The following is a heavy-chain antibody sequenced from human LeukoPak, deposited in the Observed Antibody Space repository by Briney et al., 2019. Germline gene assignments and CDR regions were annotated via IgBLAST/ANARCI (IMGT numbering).Heavy chain of an antibody. CDR3: ARRDSSGYYNSNWFDP. J-gene: IGHJ5*02. CDR1: EFTFSSYW. CDR2: INSDGSST. D-gene: IGHD3-22*01. V-gene: IGHV3-74*01. Sequence: GGSLRLSCAASEFTFSSYWMHWVRQAPGKGLVWVSRINSDGSSTSYADSVKGRFTISRDNAKNTLYLQMNSLRAEDTAVYYCARRDSSGYYNSNWFDPWGQGTLVTVSS.